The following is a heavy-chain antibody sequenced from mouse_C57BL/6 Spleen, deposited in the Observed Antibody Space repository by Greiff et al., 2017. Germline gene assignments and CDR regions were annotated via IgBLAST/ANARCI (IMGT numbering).Heavy chain of an antibody. CDR1: GYTFTGYW. J-gene: IGHJ3*01. V-gene: IGHV1-9*01. CDR3: ASRGYYDYDVLFAY. Sequence: VKLQESGAELMKPGASVKLSCKATGYTFTGYWIEWVKQRPGHGLEWIGEILPGSGSTNYNEKFKGKATFTADTSSNTAYMQLSSLTTEDSAIYYCASRGYYDYDVLFAYWGQGTLVTVSA. CDR2: ILPGSGST. D-gene: IGHD2-4*01.